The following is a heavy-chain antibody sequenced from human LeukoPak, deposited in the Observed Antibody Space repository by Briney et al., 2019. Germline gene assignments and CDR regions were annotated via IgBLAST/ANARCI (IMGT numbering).Heavy chain of an antibody. J-gene: IGHJ4*02. V-gene: IGHV4-34*01. CDR3: ARGRFRGYSYGYDGGVRRFDY. D-gene: IGHD5-18*01. CDR2: INHSGST. Sequence: PSETLSLTCAVYGGSFGGYYWSWIRQPPGKGLEWIGEINHSGSTNYNPSLKSRVTISVDTSKNQFSLKLSSVTAADTAVYYCARGRFRGYSYGYDGGVRRFDYWGQGTLVTVSS. CDR1: GGSFGGYY.